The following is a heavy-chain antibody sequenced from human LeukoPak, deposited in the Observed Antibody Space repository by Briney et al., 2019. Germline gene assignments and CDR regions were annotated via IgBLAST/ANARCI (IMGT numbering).Heavy chain of an antibody. CDR3: AKVVAAAGTIPYYYYGMDV. V-gene: IGHV3-33*06. CDR1: GFTFSSYG. Sequence: PGRSLRLSCAASGFTFSSYGMHWVRQAPGKGLEWVAVIWYDGSNKYYADSVKGRFTISRDNSKNTLYLQMNSLRAEDTAVYYCAKVVAAAGTIPYYYYGMDVWGKGTTVTVSS. D-gene: IGHD6-13*01. CDR2: IWYDGSNK. J-gene: IGHJ6*04.